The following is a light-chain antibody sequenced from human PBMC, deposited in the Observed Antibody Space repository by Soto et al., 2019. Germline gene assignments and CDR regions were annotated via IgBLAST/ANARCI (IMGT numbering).Light chain of an antibody. V-gene: IGKV3-15*01. CDR2: DAS. J-gene: IGKJ5*01. CDR1: QSIGTN. CDR3: QQYNIWPIT. Sequence: EIVMPQSPATLSVSPGERATLSCRASQSIGTNVAWYQQNPGQAPRLLIYDASTRATGIPASFSGSGSGTEFTLTISSLQSEDFAVYYCQQYNIWPITFGQGTRLEIK.